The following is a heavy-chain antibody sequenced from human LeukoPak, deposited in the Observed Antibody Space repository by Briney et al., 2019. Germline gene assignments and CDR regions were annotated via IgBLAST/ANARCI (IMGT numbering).Heavy chain of an antibody. CDR1: GFTFSSYA. Sequence: QPGRSLRLSCAASGFTFSSYAMHWVRQAPGKGVEGVAVISYDGSNKYYADSEKGRFTISRDNSKHTLYLQMNSLRAEDTAVYYCARDPRWYYCYYGMDVWGQGTTVTVSS. CDR2: ISYDGSNK. V-gene: IGHV3-30-3*01. D-gene: IGHD6-13*01. CDR3: ARDPRWYYCYYGMDV. J-gene: IGHJ6*02.